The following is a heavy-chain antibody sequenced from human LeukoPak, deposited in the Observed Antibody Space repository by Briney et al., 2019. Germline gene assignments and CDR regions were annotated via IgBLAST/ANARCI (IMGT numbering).Heavy chain of an antibody. J-gene: IGHJ4*02. CDR2: ISGSGGST. D-gene: IGHD6-19*01. CDR1: GFTFSGYA. CDR3: ARVSSSGWYGAAYYFDY. Sequence: GGSLRLSCAASGFTFSGYAMSWVRQAPGKGLEWVSAISGSGGSTYYADSVKGRFTISRDNSKNTLYLQMNSLRAEDTAVYHCARVSSSGWYGAAYYFDYWGQGTLVTVSS. V-gene: IGHV3-23*01.